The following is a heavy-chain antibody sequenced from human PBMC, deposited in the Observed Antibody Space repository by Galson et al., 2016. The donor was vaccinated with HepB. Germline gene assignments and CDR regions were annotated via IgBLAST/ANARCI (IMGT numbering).Heavy chain of an antibody. CDR3: ARDLPGPVTTGDAFDI. D-gene: IGHD1-1*01. J-gene: IGHJ3*02. CDR2: IYHSGST. CDR1: GGSISSSNW. V-gene: IGHV4-4*02. Sequence: ETLSLTCAVSGGSISSSNWWSWVRQPPGKGLEWIGEIYHSGSTTYNPSLESRVTISVDKSKNQFSLRLRSLTAADTAVYYCARDLPGPVTTGDAFDIWGQGTMVTVSS.